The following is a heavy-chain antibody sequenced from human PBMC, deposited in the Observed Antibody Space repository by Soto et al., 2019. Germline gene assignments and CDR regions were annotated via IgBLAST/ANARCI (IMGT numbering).Heavy chain of an antibody. V-gene: IGHV3-23*01. CDR3: AKAKASSSWYKDY. CDR1: GFTFSSYA. CDR2: ISGSGGST. Sequence: EVQLLESGGGLVQPGGSLRLSCAASGFTFSSYAMSWVRQAPGKGLEWVSAISGSGGSTYYADSVKGRFTISRDKSKNTLYLQMNILRAEDTAVYYCAKAKASSSWYKDYWGQGTLVTVSS. D-gene: IGHD6-13*01. J-gene: IGHJ4*02.